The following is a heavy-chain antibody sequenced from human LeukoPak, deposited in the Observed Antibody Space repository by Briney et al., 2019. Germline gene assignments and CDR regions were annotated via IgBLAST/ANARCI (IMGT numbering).Heavy chain of an antibody. Sequence: SETLSLTCTVSGFSISSGYYWGWIRQPPGKGLEWIGSISHSGSTYYNPSLKSRLTISLHTSKNQFSLKLSSVTAADTAVYYCAREGDVVGATIASWGQGTLVTVSS. V-gene: IGHV4-38-2*02. J-gene: IGHJ4*02. CDR3: AREGDVVGATIAS. CDR1: GFSISSGYY. D-gene: IGHD1-26*01. CDR2: ISHSGST.